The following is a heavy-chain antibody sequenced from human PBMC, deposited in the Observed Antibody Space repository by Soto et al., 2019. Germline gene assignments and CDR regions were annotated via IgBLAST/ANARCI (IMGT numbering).Heavy chain of an antibody. V-gene: IGHV3-23*01. CDR3: ATETSRGEDDY. J-gene: IGHJ4*02. CDR1: GFTFSSYA. Sequence: EVQLLESGGGLVQPGGSLRLSCAASGFTFSSYAMSWVRQAPGKGLEWVSAISGRGGSAFYADSVKGRFTISRDNSKNTLYLQMNSLRAEDTAVYYCATETSRGEDDYWGQGTLVTVSS. D-gene: IGHD3-10*01. CDR2: ISGRGGSA.